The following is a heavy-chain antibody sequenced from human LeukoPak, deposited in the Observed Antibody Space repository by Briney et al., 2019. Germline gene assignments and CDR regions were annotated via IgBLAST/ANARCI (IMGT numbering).Heavy chain of an antibody. Sequence: SETLSLTCAVYGGSFSGYSWSWIRQPPGKGLEWIGYIYHSGSTYYNPSLKSRVTISVDRSKNQFSLKLSSVTAADTAVYYCARSIAAAPYAFDIWGQGTMVTVSS. J-gene: IGHJ3*02. V-gene: IGHV4-30-2*01. CDR3: ARSIAAAPYAFDI. CDR2: IYHSGST. D-gene: IGHD6-13*01. CDR1: GGSFSGYS.